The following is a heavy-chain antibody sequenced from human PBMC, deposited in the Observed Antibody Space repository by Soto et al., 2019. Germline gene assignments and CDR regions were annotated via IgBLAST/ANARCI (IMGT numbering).Heavy chain of an antibody. Sequence: GASVKVSCKVSGYTLTELSMHWVRQAPGKGLEWMGGFDPEDGETIYAQKFQGRVTMTEDTSTDTAYMELSSLRSEDTAVYYCAAGWLRFLEWFPQPYYGMDVRGQGTTVTVS. CDR2: FDPEDGET. CDR1: GYTLTELS. V-gene: IGHV1-24*01. CDR3: AAGWLRFLEWFPQPYYGMDV. D-gene: IGHD3-3*01. J-gene: IGHJ6*02.